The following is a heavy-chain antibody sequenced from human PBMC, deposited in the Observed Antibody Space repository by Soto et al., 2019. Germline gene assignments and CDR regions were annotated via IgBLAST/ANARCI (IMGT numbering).Heavy chain of an antibody. CDR1: GFTFSIYA. Sequence: PGWALRLSCTASGFTFSIYAMSWVRQAPGKGLEWVSTIGGGGGVTSYADFVRGRFTISRDNSRNTLYLQMNSLRPEDTAVYYCAKDAPGSGWLSDYWGQGTLVTASS. CDR3: AKDAPGSGWLSDY. J-gene: IGHJ4*02. D-gene: IGHD3-22*01. CDR2: IGGGGGVT. V-gene: IGHV3-23*01.